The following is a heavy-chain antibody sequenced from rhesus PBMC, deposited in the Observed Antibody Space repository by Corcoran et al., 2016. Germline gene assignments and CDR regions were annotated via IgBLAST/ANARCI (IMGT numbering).Heavy chain of an antibody. Sequence: EVQLVQSGAEVKRPGESLKISCKTSGYSFTSYWISWVRQMPGKGLEWGGGVGPRDSDTGGGPSVQGQVTISADKSISPAYLQWSSLKASDTATYYCARRGNNNRFDVWGPGVLVTVSS. V-gene: IGHV5-20*02. CDR3: ARRGNNNRFDV. D-gene: IGHD1-44*01. CDR2: VGPRDSDT. CDR1: GYSFTSYW. J-gene: IGHJ5-1*01.